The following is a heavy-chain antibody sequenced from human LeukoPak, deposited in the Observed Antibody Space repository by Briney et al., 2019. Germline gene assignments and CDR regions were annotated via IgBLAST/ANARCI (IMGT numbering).Heavy chain of an antibody. D-gene: IGHD2-15*01. CDR3: ARCKTGVDKAFDY. J-gene: IGHJ4*02. V-gene: IGHV3-48*01. Sequence: GGSLRLSCAASGFTFNAFGMNWVRQAPGKGLEWVSYIGTTSGAIYYADSVKGRFTISRDSAKNSLYLQMNSLRAEDTAVYYWARCKTGVDKAFDYWGQGTLVTVSS. CDR1: GFTFNAFG. CDR2: IGTTSGAI.